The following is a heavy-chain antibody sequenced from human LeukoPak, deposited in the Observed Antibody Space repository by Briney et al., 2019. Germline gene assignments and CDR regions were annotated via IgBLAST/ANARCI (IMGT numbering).Heavy chain of an antibody. CDR1: GFTFSRHW. J-gene: IGHJ4*02. CDR2: IKEDGSEQ. Sequence: GGSLRLSCAASGFTFSRHWMTWLRQAPGKGLEWVANIKEDGSEQYYVDSIKGRFTISRDNAKNSLYLQMSSLRAEDTAIYYCVRETVSVITDFDYWGQGTLVTVSS. V-gene: IGHV3-7*01. CDR3: VRETVSVITDFDY. D-gene: IGHD3-16*02.